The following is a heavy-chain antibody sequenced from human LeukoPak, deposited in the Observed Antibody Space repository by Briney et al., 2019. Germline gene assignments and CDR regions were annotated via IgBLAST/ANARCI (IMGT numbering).Heavy chain of an antibody. D-gene: IGHD3-10*01. CDR1: GGTFSSYA. J-gene: IGHJ4*02. V-gene: IGHV1-8*03. Sequence: ASVKVSCKASGGTFSSYAINWVRQATGQGLEWMGWMNPNSGNTGYAQKFQGRVTITRNTSISTAYMELSSLRSEDTAVYYCARSGAKLLWFGARYYFDYWGQGTLVTVSS. CDR3: ARSGAKLLWFGARYYFDY. CDR2: MNPNSGNT.